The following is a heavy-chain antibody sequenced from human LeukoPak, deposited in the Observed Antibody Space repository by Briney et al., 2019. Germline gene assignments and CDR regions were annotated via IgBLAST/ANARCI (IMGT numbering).Heavy chain of an antibody. CDR2: VGGGDDI. D-gene: IGHD2-21*01. CDR1: GFTFNIYG. J-gene: IGHJ4*02. Sequence: GGSLRLSCVASGFTFNIYGMSWVRQAPGKGLEWVSSVGGGDDINYADSVKGRFTGYRDDAKNTVYLQMNSLRVEDTAIYFCAKDATPRNRLWDHFDSWGQGTLVSVSS. V-gene: IGHV3-23*01. CDR3: AKDATPRNRLWDHFDS.